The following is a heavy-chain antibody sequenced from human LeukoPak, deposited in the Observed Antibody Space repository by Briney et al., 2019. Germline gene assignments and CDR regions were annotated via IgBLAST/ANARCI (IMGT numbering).Heavy chain of an antibody. CDR3: AREGNYYGSGSYWSVVDY. CDR1: GFTFSDHS. Sequence: GGTLRLSCAASGFTFSDHSMDWVRHAPGKGLEWGGRTRNKANSYTTEYSASVKGRFTISRDDSKNSLYLQMNSLKTEDTAVYYCAREGNYYGSGSYWSVVDYWGQGTLVTVSS. D-gene: IGHD3-10*01. V-gene: IGHV3-72*01. J-gene: IGHJ4*02. CDR2: TRNKANSYTT.